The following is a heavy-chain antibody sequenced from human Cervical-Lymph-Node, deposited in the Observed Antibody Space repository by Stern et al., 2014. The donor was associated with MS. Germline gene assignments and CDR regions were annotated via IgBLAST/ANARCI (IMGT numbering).Heavy chain of an antibody. V-gene: IGHV3-33*01. Sequence: VQLVESEGGVVQPGRSLRLSCAASGFTFSSYGMHWVRQAPGKGLEWVAVIWYDGSDKYYADSVKGRFTISRDNSKNTLWLQMNSLRAEDTAVYYCARDHRGYSYGYFDYWGQGTLVTVSS. CDR3: ARDHRGYSYGYFDY. CDR1: GFTFSSYG. D-gene: IGHD5-18*01. CDR2: IWYDGSDK. J-gene: IGHJ4*02.